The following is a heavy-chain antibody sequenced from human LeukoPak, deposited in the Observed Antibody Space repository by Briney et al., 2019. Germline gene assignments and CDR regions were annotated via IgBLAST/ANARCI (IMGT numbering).Heavy chain of an antibody. J-gene: IGHJ4*02. V-gene: IGHV1-24*01. D-gene: IGHD2-2*01. CDR2: INPNSGGT. CDR3: ATSGLYCSSTSCRDY. CDR1: GDTLTELS. Sequence: ASVKVSCKVSGDTLTELSIHWVRQAPGQGLEWMGWINPNSGGTIYAQKFQGRVTMTEDTSTDTAYMELSSLRSEDTAVYYCATSGLYCSSTSCRDYWGQGTLVAVSS.